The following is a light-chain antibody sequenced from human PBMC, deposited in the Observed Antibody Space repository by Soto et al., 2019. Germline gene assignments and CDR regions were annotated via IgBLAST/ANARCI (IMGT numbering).Light chain of an antibody. CDR2: DVS. CDR1: SSDVGGYNY. V-gene: IGLV2-11*01. Sequence: QSALTQPRSVSGSPGQSVTISCTGTSSDVGGYNYVYWHQQHPGKAPKLMIYDVSKLPSGVPARFSGSKSGTAASLTISGHQAEEAADYCCLSYAGSAHLVFGGGTKLTVL. CDR3: LSYAGSAHLV. J-gene: IGLJ3*02.